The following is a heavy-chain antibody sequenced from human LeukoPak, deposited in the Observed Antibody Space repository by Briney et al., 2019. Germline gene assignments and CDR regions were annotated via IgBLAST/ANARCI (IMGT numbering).Heavy chain of an antibody. CDR2: ISSSSSYI. Sequence: PGGSLRLSCAASGFTFSSYSMNWVRQAPGKGLEWVSSISSSSSYIYYADSVKGRFTISRDNAKNSLCLQMNSLRAEDTAVYYCARGQYCSSTSCYGDYGMDVWGQGTTVTVSS. CDR1: GFTFSSYS. D-gene: IGHD2-2*01. V-gene: IGHV3-21*01. J-gene: IGHJ6*02. CDR3: ARGQYCSSTSCYGDYGMDV.